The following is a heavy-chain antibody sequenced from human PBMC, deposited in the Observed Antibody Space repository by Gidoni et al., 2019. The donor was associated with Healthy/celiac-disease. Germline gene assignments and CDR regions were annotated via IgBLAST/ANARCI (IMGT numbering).Heavy chain of an antibody. V-gene: IGHV5-10-1*03. D-gene: IGHD2-2*01. Sequence: EVQLVQSGAEAKKPGESLRIPCKGSGYSFTSYWISWVRRMPGKGREWMGRIAPSDSYTHYSPSFQGHVTISAYKSISIAYLQWSSLKASDTAMYYCAVDIVVVPAAIYYYGMDVWGQGTTVTVSS. CDR3: AVDIVVVPAAIYYYGMDV. CDR1: GYSFTSYW. CDR2: IAPSDSYT. J-gene: IGHJ6*02.